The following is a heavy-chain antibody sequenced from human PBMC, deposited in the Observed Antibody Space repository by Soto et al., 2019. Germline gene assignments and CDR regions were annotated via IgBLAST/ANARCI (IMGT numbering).Heavy chain of an antibody. V-gene: IGHV3-7*03. CDR3: ARLTEAVTTFVY. J-gene: IGHJ4*02. CDR1: GFALSPFW. D-gene: IGHD1-1*01. CDR2: INQYGSVK. Sequence: EVHLVESGGNLVQPGGSLRLSCEASGFALSPFWMSWVRQAPGKGLDWVASINQYGSVKHYVDSVRGRFTISRDYAKNSLFLQMNSLSAEDTAVYYCARLTEAVTTFVYWGQGTPVTVSS.